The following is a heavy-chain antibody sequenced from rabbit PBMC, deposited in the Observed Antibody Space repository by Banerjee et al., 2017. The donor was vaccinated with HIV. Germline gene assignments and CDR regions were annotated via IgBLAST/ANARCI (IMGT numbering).Heavy chain of an antibody. Sequence: QEQLEESGGDLVKPEGSLTLTCTASGFSFSSHAMCWVRQAPGKGLEWIACIYAGSSGVTYYANWAKGRFTISKTSSTTVTLQMTSLTAADTATYFCARDRGVTGYAYATYYFNLWGQGTLVTVS. CDR1: GFSFSSHA. CDR3: ARDRGVTGYAYATYYFNL. J-gene: IGHJ4*01. V-gene: IGHV1S45*01. CDR2: IYAGSSGVT. D-gene: IGHD6-1*01.